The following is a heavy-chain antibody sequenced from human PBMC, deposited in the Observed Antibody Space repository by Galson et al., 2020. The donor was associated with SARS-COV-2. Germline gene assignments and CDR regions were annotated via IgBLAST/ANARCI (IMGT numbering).Heavy chain of an antibody. CDR1: GYSVSTTNY. V-gene: IGHV4-38-2*01. D-gene: IGHD2-21*02. J-gene: IGHJ2*01. CDR2: IYPNGRT. Sequence: SETLSLTCAVSGYSVSTTNYWGWVRLAPGKGLEWIGSIYPNGRTYYNPSLARRVTISVDTSRNQFSLTLASVSAADTAFYYCARQGVNMIVLVTVPGWFFDLLGRGTLVTVSS. CDR3: ARQGVNMIVLVTVPGWFFDL.